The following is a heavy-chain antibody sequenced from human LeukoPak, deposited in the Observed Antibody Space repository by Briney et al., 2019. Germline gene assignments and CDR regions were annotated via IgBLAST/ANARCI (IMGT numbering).Heavy chain of an antibody. V-gene: IGHV1-18*01. CDR2: ISVYSGNT. J-gene: IGHJ6*02. CDR3: ATPLVPAAMRSYYYYGMDV. Sequence: ASVKVSCKASGYIFTSYGISWVRQAPGQGLEWMGWISVYSGNTNYAQKFQGRVTMTEDTSTDTAYMELSSLRSEDTAVYYCATPLVPAAMRSYYYYGMDVWGQGTTVTVSS. D-gene: IGHD2-2*01. CDR1: GYIFTSYG.